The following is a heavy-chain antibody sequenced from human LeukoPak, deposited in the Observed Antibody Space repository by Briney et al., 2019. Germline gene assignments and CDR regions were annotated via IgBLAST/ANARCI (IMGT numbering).Heavy chain of an antibody. CDR2: ISSSSSTI. CDR1: GFSFNTFA. V-gene: IGHV3-48*04. Sequence: GGSLRLSCAASGFSFNTFAMGWVRQAPGKGLEWVSYISSSSSTIYYADSVKGRFTISRDNAKNSLYLQMNSLRAEDTAVYYCAVNGLVWGQGTLVTVSS. D-gene: IGHD2-8*01. CDR3: AVNGLV. J-gene: IGHJ4*02.